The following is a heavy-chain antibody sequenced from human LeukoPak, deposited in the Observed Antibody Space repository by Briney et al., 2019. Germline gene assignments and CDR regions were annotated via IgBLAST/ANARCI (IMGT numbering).Heavy chain of an antibody. CDR3: ARVFLVPYYFDY. CDR2: IHYSGST. J-gene: IGHJ4*02. Sequence: PSETLSLTCTVSGGSISSFYWSWIRQPPGKGLECIGYIHYSGSTNYNPSLKSRVTISVDTSKNQFSLKLTSVTAADTAVYYCARVFLVPYYFDYWGQGTLVTVSS. V-gene: IGHV4-59*08. D-gene: IGHD1-26*01. CDR1: GGSISSFY.